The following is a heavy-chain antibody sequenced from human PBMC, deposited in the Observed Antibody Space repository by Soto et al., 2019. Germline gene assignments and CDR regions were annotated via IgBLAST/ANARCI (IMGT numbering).Heavy chain of an antibody. D-gene: IGHD6-6*01. Sequence: QVQLQQWGAGLLKPSETLSLTCAVYGGSFSGYYWSWIRQPPGKGLEWIGEINHSGSTNYNPPLKSRVTISVDTSKNQFSLKLSSVTAADTAVYYCARGQRIAARPVYYYYYMDVWGKGTTVTVSS. CDR2: INHSGST. CDR1: GGSFSGYY. V-gene: IGHV4-34*01. CDR3: ARGQRIAARPVYYYYYMDV. J-gene: IGHJ6*03.